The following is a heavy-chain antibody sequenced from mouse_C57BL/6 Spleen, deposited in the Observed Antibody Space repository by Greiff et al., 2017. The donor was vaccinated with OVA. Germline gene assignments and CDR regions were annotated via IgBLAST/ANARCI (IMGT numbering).Heavy chain of an antibody. D-gene: IGHD1-3*01. CDR1: GFTFSSYT. CDR2: ISGGGGNT. Sequence: EVKLMESGGGLVKPGGSLKLSCAASGFTFSSYTMSWVRQTPEKRLEWVATISGGGGNTYYPDSVKGRFTISRDNAKNTLYLQMSSLRSEDTALYYCARRGGKEAWFAYWGQGTLVTVSA. V-gene: IGHV5-9*01. J-gene: IGHJ3*01. CDR3: ARRGGKEAWFAY.